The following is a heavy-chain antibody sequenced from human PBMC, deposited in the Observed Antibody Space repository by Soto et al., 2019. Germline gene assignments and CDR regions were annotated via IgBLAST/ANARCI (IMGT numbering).Heavy chain of an antibody. J-gene: IGHJ5*02. D-gene: IGHD2-15*01. CDR2: ITGSGKTI. CDR1: GFTFSDNY. V-gene: IGHV3-11*01. CDR3: ARAKDLGNWFDR. Sequence: GSLRLSCAASGFTFSDNYMSWIRQAPGKGLEWVSYITGSGKTIYYADSVKGRFTISRDNAKNSLYLQMNSLRAEDTAVYYCARAKDLGNWFDRWGQGTLVTVPQ.